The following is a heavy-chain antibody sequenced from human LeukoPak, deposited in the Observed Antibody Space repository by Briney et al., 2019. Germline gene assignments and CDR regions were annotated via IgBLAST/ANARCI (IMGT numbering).Heavy chain of an antibody. V-gene: IGHV4-34*01. CDR3: ARRIAARPRGYWFDP. Sequence: PSETLSLTCAVYGGSFSGYYWSWIRQPPGKGLEWIGEINHSGGTNYNPSLKSRVTISVDTSKNQFSLKVSSVTAADTAVYYCARRIAARPRGYWFDPWGQGTLVTVSS. J-gene: IGHJ5*02. CDR2: INHSGGT. D-gene: IGHD6-6*01. CDR1: GGSFSGYY.